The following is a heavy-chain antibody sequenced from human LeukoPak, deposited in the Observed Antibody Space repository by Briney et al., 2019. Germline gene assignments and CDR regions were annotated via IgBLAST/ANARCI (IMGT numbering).Heavy chain of an antibody. Sequence: GESLQISCEGSGYSFTTYWIGWVRQMPGKGLEWMGVIYPGDSDTRYSPSFQGQVTISADKSINTAYLQWSSLKASDTAMYYCARRFNNYDFWTRWGQGTLATV. J-gene: IGHJ4*02. V-gene: IGHV5-51*01. D-gene: IGHD3-3*01. CDR2: IYPGDSDT. CDR1: GYSFTTYW. CDR3: ARRFNNYDFWTR.